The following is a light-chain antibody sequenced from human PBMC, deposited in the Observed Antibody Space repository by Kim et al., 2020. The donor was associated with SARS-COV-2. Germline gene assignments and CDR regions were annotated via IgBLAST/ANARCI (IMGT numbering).Light chain of an antibody. J-gene: IGKJ3*01. CDR2: AAS. CDR3: QQSYSTPHT. Sequence: ASVGDRVTITCRASQGISSYLNWYQQKPGKAPKLLIYAASSLQSGVPSRFSGSGSGTDFTLTISSLQPEDFATYYCQQSYSTPHTFGPGTKVDIQ. V-gene: IGKV1-39*01. CDR1: QGISSY.